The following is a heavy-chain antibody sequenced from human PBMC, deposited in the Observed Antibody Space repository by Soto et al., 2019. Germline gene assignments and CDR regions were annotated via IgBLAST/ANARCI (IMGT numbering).Heavy chain of an antibody. V-gene: IGHV1-18*01. CDR3: ARGGTPIDS. Sequence: QVQLVQSGAEVKKPGASVKVSCKASGYTFTNFGISWVRQAPGQGLEWMGWISAYNGNTNYARKFQGRVTMTTDTSASTASMGLRSLRSDDPAVYYCARGGTPIDSWGQGTLVTVSS. CDR1: GYTFTNFG. J-gene: IGHJ4*02. D-gene: IGHD3-16*01. CDR2: ISAYNGNT.